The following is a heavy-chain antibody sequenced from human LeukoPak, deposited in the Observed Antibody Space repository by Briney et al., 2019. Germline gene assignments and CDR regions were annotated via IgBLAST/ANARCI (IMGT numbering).Heavy chain of an antibody. CDR3: GFSEGDF. V-gene: IGHV4-61*02. D-gene: IGHD6-25*01. CDR1: GGSINNGNHF. Sequence: SETLSLTCTVSGGSINNGNHFWPWVRQPAGKGLEWIGRIFTGGSTNYNPSLESRLTMSIDTSKNQFSLKLSSVTAADTAMYFCGFSEGDFWGQGALVTVSS. J-gene: IGHJ4*02. CDR2: IFTGGST.